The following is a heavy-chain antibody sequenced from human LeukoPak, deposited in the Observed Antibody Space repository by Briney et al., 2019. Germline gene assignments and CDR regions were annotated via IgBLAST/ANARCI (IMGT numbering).Heavy chain of an antibody. V-gene: IGHV4-39*07. J-gene: IGHJ5*02. Sequence: SETLSLTCTVSDDSISSSLYYWAWIRQPPGKGLEWVGSIYYSGSTYYNPSLKSRVTISVDTSKNQFSLRLSSVTAADTAVYYCARVAGDDYYGSGTFSPNWFDPWGQGTLVTVSS. CDR2: IYYSGST. CDR1: DDSISSSLYY. CDR3: ARVAGDDYYGSGTFSPNWFDP. D-gene: IGHD3-10*01.